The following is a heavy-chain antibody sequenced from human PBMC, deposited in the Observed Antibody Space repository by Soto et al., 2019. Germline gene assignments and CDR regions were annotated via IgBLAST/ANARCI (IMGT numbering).Heavy chain of an antibody. CDR1: GFNFDKFA. CDR2: ISWTGGTI. V-gene: IGHV3-9*01. D-gene: IGHD3-10*01. Sequence: EVQLVASGGGLVMPGTSLRLSCGASGFNFDKFAMHWVRQAPGKGLEWVAGISWTGGTINYADSVKGRFTISRDNTKNTLYLHMNSLGVDDTALYSCAKDAGSYRYYFDSWGQGTLVIVSS. CDR3: AKDAGSYRYYFDS. J-gene: IGHJ4*02.